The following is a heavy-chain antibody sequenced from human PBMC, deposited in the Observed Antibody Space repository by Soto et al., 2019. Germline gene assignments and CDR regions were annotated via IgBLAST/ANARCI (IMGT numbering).Heavy chain of an antibody. V-gene: IGHV4-61*01. CDR1: GASVTSGTYY. D-gene: IGHD3-10*01. CDR3: AAAVVGFYDSRRDNYFYGIDV. CDR2: IYYNGTT. Sequence: VQLLESGPGLAKPSETFSLTCSVSGASVTSGTYYWNWIRRAPGKGLEWIGFIYYNGTTGYIPSIGSRVTIAMDTSKHRFSLLLASVTAADTAVYYCAAAVVGFYDSRRDNYFYGIDVWGPGTTVTVS. J-gene: IGHJ6*02.